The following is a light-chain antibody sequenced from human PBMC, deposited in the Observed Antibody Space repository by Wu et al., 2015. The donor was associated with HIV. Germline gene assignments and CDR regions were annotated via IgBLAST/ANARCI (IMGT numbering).Light chain of an antibody. J-gene: IGKJ1*01. Sequence: EIVLTQSPATLSLSPGDRATLSCRASQSIGNYLAWYQQRPGQTPRLLFFDASNRATGIPPRFSGRGSGTDFTLTIGRLEPEDFAVYYCQQYGSAPRTYGQGTKVEI. CDR2: DAS. CDR1: QSIGNY. V-gene: IGKV3-20*01. CDR3: QQYGSAPRT.